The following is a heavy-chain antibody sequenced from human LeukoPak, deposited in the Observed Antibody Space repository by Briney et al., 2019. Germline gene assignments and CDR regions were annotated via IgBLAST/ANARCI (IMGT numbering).Heavy chain of an antibody. V-gene: IGHV4-30-4*08. CDR3: ARGITYGDYLDY. CDR2: IYYSGST. CDR1: GGSISSGDYY. Sequence: PSQTLSLTCTVSGGSISSGDYYWSWIRQPPGKGLEWIGYIYYSGSTYYNPSPKSRVTISVDTSKNQFSLKLSSVTAADTAVYYCARGITYGDYLDYWGQGTLVTVSS. J-gene: IGHJ4*02. D-gene: IGHD4-17*01.